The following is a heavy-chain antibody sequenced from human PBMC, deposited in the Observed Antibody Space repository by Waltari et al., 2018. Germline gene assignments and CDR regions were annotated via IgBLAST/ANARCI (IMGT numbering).Heavy chain of an antibody. J-gene: IGHJ3*02. V-gene: IGHV3-74*01. CDR3: ARAGEVAAAYTFDI. D-gene: IGHD6-13*01. CDR2: INRDGSGT. CDR1: GFIFSSSW. Sequence: EVQLVESGGGLVPPGGSLGLSCAASGFIFSSSWMTGVRQAPEKGLVWVSRINRDGSGTSNADSVKGRFTVSRDNAKSTLYLQMNSLRAEDTAVYYCARAGEVAAAYTFDIWGQGTMVTVSS.